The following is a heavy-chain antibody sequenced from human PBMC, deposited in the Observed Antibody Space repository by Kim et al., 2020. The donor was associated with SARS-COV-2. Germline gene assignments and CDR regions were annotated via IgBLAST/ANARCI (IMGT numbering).Heavy chain of an antibody. CDR1: GFTFSNAW. Sequence: GGSLRLSCAASGFTFSNAWMSWVRQAPGKGLEWVGRIKSKTDGGTTDYAAPVKGRFTISRDDSKNTLYLQMNSLKTEDTAVYYCTTEDSGYDFIRWFDPWGQGTLVTVSS. CDR2: IKSKTDGGTT. CDR3: TTEDSGYDFIRWFDP. J-gene: IGHJ5*02. D-gene: IGHD5-12*01. V-gene: IGHV3-15*01.